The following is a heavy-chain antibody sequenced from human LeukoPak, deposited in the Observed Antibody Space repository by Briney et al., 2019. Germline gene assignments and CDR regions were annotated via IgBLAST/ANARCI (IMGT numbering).Heavy chain of an antibody. Sequence: GGALRLSCAASGFTFSSYAMSWVRQAPGKGLEWVSAISGSGGSTYYADSVKGRFTISRDNSKNTLYLQMNSLRAEDPAVYYCASQPPLKTELGKDYWGQGPLVTVSS. CDR3: ASQPPLKTELGKDY. CDR2: ISGSGGST. V-gene: IGHV3-23*01. J-gene: IGHJ4*02. D-gene: IGHD7-27*01. CDR1: GFTFSSYA.